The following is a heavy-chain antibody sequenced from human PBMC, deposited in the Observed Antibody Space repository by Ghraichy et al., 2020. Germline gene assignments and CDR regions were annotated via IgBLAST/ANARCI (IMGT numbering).Heavy chain of an antibody. D-gene: IGHD6-6*01. J-gene: IGHJ6*03. CDR1: GFTVSSNY. V-gene: IGHV3-66*01. CDR2: IYSGGST. Sequence: GGSLRLSCAASGFTVSSNYMSWVRQAPGKGLEWVSVIYSGGSTYYADSVKGRFTISRDNSKNTLYLQMNSLRAEDTAVYYCASKDSSSSYYYYYMDVWGKGTTVTVSS. CDR3: ASKDSSSSYYYYYMDV.